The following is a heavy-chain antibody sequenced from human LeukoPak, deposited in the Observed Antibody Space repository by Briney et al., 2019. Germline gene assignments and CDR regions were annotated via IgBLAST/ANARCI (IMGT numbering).Heavy chain of an antibody. Sequence: GGSLRLSCAASGFTFSSYAMSWVRQAPGKGLEWVSAISGSGGSTYYADSVKGRFTISRDNSKNTLYVQMNSLRAEDTAVYYCAKVNYYDSRGYFDYWGQGTLVTVSS. CDR3: AKVNYYDSRGYFDY. V-gene: IGHV3-23*01. CDR2: ISGSGGST. D-gene: IGHD3-22*01. CDR1: GFTFSSYA. J-gene: IGHJ4*02.